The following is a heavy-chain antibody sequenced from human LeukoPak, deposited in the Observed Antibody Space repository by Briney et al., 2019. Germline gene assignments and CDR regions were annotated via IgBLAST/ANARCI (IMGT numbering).Heavy chain of an antibody. CDR1: GFTFDDYA. D-gene: IGHD6-19*01. CDR3: AEEASSGWYGNADY. J-gene: IGHJ4*02. V-gene: IGHV3-9*01. Sequence: PGRSLRLSCAASGFTFDDYAMHWVRQAPGKGLEWVSGIRWDSGSIGYADSVKGRFTISRDNAKNSLYLQMNSLRAEDTALYYCAEEASSGWYGNADYWGQGTLVTVSS. CDR2: IRWDSGSI.